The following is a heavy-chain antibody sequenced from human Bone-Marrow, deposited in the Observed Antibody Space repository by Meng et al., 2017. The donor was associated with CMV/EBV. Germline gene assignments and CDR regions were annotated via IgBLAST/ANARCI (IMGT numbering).Heavy chain of an antibody. CDR1: GFTFSSYA. D-gene: IGHD3-3*01. CDR2: ISYDGSNK. V-gene: IGHV3-30*04. CDR3: ARGLTLRFLEWWGFDY. J-gene: IGHJ4*02. Sequence: GEFLKIFCAASGFTFSSYAMHWVRQAPGKGLEWVAVISYDGSNKYYADSVKGRFTISRDNSKNTLYLQMYSLRAHDTAVYYCARGLTLRFLEWWGFDYWGQGTLVTVSS.